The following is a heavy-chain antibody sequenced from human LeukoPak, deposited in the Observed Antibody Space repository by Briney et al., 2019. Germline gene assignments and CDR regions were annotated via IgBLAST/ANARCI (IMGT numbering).Heavy chain of an antibody. CDR1: GGSISSSSYY. Sequence: SETLSLTCTVSGGSISSSSYYWGWLRQPPGTGLEWIGSIYYSGSTYYNPSLKSRVTISVDTSKNQFSLKLSSVTAADTAVYYCARPDRGYSYGPPFDYWGQGTLVTVSS. V-gene: IGHV4-39*01. J-gene: IGHJ4*02. CDR2: IYYSGST. D-gene: IGHD5-18*01. CDR3: ARPDRGYSYGPPFDY.